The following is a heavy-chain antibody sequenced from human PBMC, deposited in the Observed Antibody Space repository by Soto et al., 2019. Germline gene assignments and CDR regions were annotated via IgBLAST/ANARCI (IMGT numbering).Heavy chain of an antibody. D-gene: IGHD2-15*01. CDR1: GFTFSNAG. CDR3: TTEITVVVVAMPNEDDY. Sequence: AGGSLRLSCAASGFTFSNAGMNWVRQAPGKGLEWVGRIKSKTDGGTTDYAAPVKGRFTISRDDSKNTLYLQMNSLKTEDTAVYYCTTEITVVVVAMPNEDDYWGQGTLVTVSS. J-gene: IGHJ4*02. CDR2: IKSKTDGGTT. V-gene: IGHV3-15*07.